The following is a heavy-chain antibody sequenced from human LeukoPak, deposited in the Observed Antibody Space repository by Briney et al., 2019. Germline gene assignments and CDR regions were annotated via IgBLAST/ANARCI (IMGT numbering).Heavy chain of an antibody. V-gene: IGHV4-34*01. CDR2: INHSGST. D-gene: IGHD3-22*01. Sequence: PSETLSLTYAVYGGSFSGYYWSWIRQSPGKGLEWIGEINHSGSTNYNPPLKSRVTISVDTSKNQFSLKLSSVTAADTAVYYCARYDSSGYPFFTIWGQGTMVTVSS. J-gene: IGHJ3*02. CDR1: GGSFSGYY. CDR3: ARYDSSGYPFFTI.